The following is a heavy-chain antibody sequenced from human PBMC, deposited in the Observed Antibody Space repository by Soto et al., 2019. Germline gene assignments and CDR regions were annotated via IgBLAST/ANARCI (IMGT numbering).Heavy chain of an antibody. V-gene: IGHV1-18*01. D-gene: IGHD5-12*01. Sequence: VASVKVSCKTSGYTFTSFGISWVRQAPGQGLEWMGWISVYNGKANYAQNLQGRVTMTTDTSTSTAYMELKSLRSDDTAVYYCARDSVEMATIFDNGRDPWGQGTLVTVSS. J-gene: IGHJ5*02. CDR1: GYTFTSFG. CDR2: ISVYNGKA. CDR3: ARDSVEMATIFDNGRDP.